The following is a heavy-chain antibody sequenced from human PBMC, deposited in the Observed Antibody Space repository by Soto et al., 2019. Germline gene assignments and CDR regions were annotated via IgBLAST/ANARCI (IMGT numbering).Heavy chain of an antibody. CDR1: GYSFTSYW. D-gene: IGHD6-6*01. Sequence: GESLKISCKGSGYSFTSYWIGWVRQMPGKGLEWMGIIYPGDSDTRYSPSFQGQVTISADKSISTAYLQWSSLKASDTAMYYCARGGENQQIVPTLGLTWFDPWGQGTLVTVSS. CDR3: ARGGENQQIVPTLGLTWFDP. J-gene: IGHJ5*02. V-gene: IGHV5-51*01. CDR2: IYPGDSDT.